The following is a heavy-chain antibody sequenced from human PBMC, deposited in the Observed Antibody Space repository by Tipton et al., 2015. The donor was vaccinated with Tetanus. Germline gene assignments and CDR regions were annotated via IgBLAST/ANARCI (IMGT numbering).Heavy chain of an antibody. J-gene: IGHJ4*02. CDR2: ISNTGST. CDR3: TRANHEFPKKGPFDS. CDR1: GDSVSSGGYD. Sequence: TLSLTCTVSGDSVSSGGYDWGSIRQSPGKGLELIGYISNTGSTSYNPTLQSRVSMSVDTSKNQFSLRLSSVTAADTAVYYCTRANHEFPKKGPFDSWGQGALVIVS. D-gene: IGHD3-10*01. V-gene: IGHV4-61*08.